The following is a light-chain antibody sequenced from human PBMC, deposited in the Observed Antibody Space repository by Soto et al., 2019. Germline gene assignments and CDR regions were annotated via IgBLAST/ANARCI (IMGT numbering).Light chain of an antibody. J-gene: IGKJ1*01. Sequence: EIVLTQSPGTLSLSPWERATLSCRASQSVSSSYLAWYQQTPGQAPRLLIYGASSRATGIPDRFSGSGSGTDFTLTISRLEPEDFAVYYCQQYGSSPTFGQGTKVEIK. CDR1: QSVSSSY. CDR2: GAS. CDR3: QQYGSSPT. V-gene: IGKV3-20*01.